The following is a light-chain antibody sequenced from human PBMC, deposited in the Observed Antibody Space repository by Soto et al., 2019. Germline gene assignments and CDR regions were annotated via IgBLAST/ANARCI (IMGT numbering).Light chain of an antibody. CDR1: QDIRNF. CDR3: QKHNGVPPIT. Sequence: DIQLTQSPSSLSASVGDRVTISCRASQDIRNFLAWYQQKPGKPPKVLIYAASTLQSGVPSRFSGSGSGTDFTLTITSLQPEDAATYYCQKHNGVPPITFGPGTKV. V-gene: IGKV1-27*01. J-gene: IGKJ3*01. CDR2: AAS.